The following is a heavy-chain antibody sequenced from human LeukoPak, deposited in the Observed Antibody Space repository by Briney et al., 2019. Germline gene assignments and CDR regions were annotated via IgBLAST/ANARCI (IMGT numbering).Heavy chain of an antibody. V-gene: IGHV3-23*01. Sequence: ETLSLTCTVSGGSISSGDYYWSWIRQPPGKGLEWVSAISGSGGSTYYADSVKGRFTISRDNSKNTLYLQMNSLRAEDTAVYYCAKGHYYDSSGYYYWGQGTLVTVSS. CDR1: GGSISSGDYY. CDR3: AKGHYYDSSGYYY. CDR2: ISGSGGST. D-gene: IGHD3-22*01. J-gene: IGHJ4*02.